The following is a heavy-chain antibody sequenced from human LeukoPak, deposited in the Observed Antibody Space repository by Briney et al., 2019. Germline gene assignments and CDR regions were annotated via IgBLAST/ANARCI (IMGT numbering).Heavy chain of an antibody. D-gene: IGHD3-22*01. CDR3: ARDRNSYYYDSSGGIDY. J-gene: IGHJ4*02. CDR1: GFTFSSYW. Sequence: GRSLRLSCAASGFTFSSYWMHWVRQAPGKGLVWVSRINSDGSSTSYADSVKGRFTISRDNAKNTLYLQMNSLRAEDTAVYYCARDRNSYYYDSSGGIDYWGQGTLVTVSS. V-gene: IGHV3-74*01. CDR2: INSDGSST.